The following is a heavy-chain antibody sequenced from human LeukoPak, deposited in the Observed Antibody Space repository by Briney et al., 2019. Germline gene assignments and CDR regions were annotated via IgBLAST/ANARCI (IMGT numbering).Heavy chain of an antibody. V-gene: IGHV3-48*01. CDR1: GFTFSSYE. J-gene: IGHJ4*02. D-gene: IGHD6-19*01. Sequence: GGSLRLSCAVSGFTFSSYEMNWVRQAPGKGLEWVSYISSSSSPIYYADSVKGRFTISRDNSKNTLYLQMNSLRAEDTAVYYCAKDPGEQWLVLYYFDYWGQGTLVTVSS. CDR3: AKDPGEQWLVLYYFDY. CDR2: ISSSSSPI.